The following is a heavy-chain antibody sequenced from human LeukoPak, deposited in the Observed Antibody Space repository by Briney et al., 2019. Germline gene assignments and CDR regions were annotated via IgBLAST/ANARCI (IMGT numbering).Heavy chain of an antibody. CDR3: EKAMITGFDY. D-gene: IGHD3-16*01. CDR1: GFTFSSYG. J-gene: IGHJ4*02. CDR2: IRDDGSKK. V-gene: IGHV3-30*02. Sequence: GGSLRLSCAASGFTFSSYGMHWVRQAPVKGLEWVAFIRDDGSKKYYADSVKGRFTISRDNSKNTLYLQMNSLRAEDTAVYYCEKAMITGFDYWGQGTLVTVSS.